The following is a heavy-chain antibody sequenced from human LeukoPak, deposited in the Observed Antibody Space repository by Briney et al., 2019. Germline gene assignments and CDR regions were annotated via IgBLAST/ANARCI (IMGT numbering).Heavy chain of an antibody. CDR3: ARDSASLVSWYYDFWSGYYTAFNY. J-gene: IGHJ4*02. CDR1: GYTFTSYG. D-gene: IGHD3-3*01. Sequence: ASVKVSCKASGYTFTSYGISWVRQAPGQGLEWMGWISDYNGNTNYVQKLQGRVNMTTDTSTSAVYMELRSLRSDDTAVYYCARDSASLVSWYYDFWSGYYTAFNYWGQGTLVTVSS. V-gene: IGHV1-18*01. CDR2: ISDYNGNT.